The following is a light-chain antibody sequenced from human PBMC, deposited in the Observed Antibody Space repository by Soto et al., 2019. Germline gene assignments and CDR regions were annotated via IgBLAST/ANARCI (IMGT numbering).Light chain of an antibody. CDR3: QQFGGYPRT. J-gene: IGKJ2*01. Sequence: AIQLTQSPSSLSVSVGDRVTITCRASQGISSALAWYQQKPGKAPNLLIYGASSLESGVPSRFSGSGSGTDFTLPISSLQPEDFATYYCQQFGGYPRTFGQGTKLEIK. CDR2: GAS. V-gene: IGKV1-13*02. CDR1: QGISSA.